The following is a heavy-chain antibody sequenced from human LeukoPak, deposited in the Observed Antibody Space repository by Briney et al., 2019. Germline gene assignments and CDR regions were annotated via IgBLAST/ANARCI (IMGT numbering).Heavy chain of an antibody. Sequence: GGSLRLSCAASGFTFSSYWMHWVRQAPGKGLVWVSRINTDGSSTSYADSVKGRFTISRDNAKNTLYLQMNSLRAEDTAVYYCARGCYVYGGYYSHAVDIWGQGTMVTVSS. CDR1: GFTFSSYW. D-gene: IGHD3-22*01. CDR2: INTDGSST. V-gene: IGHV3-74*01. CDR3: ARGCYVYGGYYSHAVDI. J-gene: IGHJ3*02.